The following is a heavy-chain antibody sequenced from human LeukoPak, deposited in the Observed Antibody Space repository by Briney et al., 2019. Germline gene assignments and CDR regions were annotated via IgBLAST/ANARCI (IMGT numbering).Heavy chain of an antibody. CDR2: IYSGGTT. V-gene: IGHV3-53*01. Sequence: GGSLRLSCAASDLPVSTNYMTWVRQAPGKGLEWVSVIYSGGTTFYADSVKGRFTISRDNSKNTLYLQMTSLRAEDTAVYYCARGGDAFDIWGQGTMVSVSS. D-gene: IGHD2-15*01. CDR1: DLPVSTNY. J-gene: IGHJ3*02. CDR3: ARGGDAFDI.